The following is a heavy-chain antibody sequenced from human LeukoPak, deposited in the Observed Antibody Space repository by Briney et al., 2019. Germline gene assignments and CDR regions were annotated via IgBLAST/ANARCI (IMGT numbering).Heavy chain of an antibody. Sequence: GGSLRLSCAASGITFSNSAMCWVRQAPGRGLEWVSSISGSGLSTYYADSLKGRFTISRDNSKNTLSLQMNTLRAEDTGTYYCATFGTTGISYWGQGALVTVSS. CDR1: GITFSNSA. CDR2: ISGSGLST. V-gene: IGHV3-23*01. D-gene: IGHD1-1*01. J-gene: IGHJ4*02. CDR3: ATFGTTGISY.